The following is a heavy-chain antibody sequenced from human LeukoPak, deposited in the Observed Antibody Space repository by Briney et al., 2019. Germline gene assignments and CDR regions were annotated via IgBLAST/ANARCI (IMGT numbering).Heavy chain of an antibody. J-gene: IGHJ4*02. CDR1: GGPISSFY. CDR3: ARYSSSWGFFDY. V-gene: IGHV4-59*08. D-gene: IGHD6-13*01. Sequence: SETLSLTCTVSGGPISSFYWSWIRQPPGKGLEWIGYIYSSGTTNYNPSLKSRVTMSVDTSKNQFSLRLSSVTAADTAVYYCARYSSSWGFFDYWGQGTLVTVSS. CDR2: IYSSGTT.